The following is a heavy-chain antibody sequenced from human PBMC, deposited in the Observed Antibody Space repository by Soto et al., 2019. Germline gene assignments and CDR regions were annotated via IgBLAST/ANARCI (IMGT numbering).Heavy chain of an antibody. D-gene: IGHD5-18*01. J-gene: IGHJ6*02. CDR3: AKIKPTDTTRGYSYGSHARFMDV. CDR1: GFTFSSYA. Sequence: GGSLRLSCAASGFTFSSYAMSWVRQAPGKGLEWVSAISGSGGSTYYADSVKGRFTISRDNSKNTLYLQMNSLRAEDTAVYYCAKIKPTDTTRGYSYGSHARFMDVWGQGTTVTVSS. CDR2: ISGSGGST. V-gene: IGHV3-23*01.